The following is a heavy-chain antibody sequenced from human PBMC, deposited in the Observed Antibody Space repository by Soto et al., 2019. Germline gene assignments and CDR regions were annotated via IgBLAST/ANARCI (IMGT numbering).Heavy chain of an antibody. CDR1: GGSISSGGYY. J-gene: IGHJ6*02. CDR3: ARSLEVTTSYYYYGMDV. Sequence: QVQLQESGPGLVKPSQTLSLTCTVSGGSISSGGYYWSWIRQHPGKGLEWIGYIYYSGSTYYNPSLKSRVTRSVDASKNQFSLKLSSVTAADTAVYYCARSLEVTTSYYYYGMDVWGQGTTVTVSS. CDR2: IYYSGST. D-gene: IGHD4-17*01. V-gene: IGHV4-31*03.